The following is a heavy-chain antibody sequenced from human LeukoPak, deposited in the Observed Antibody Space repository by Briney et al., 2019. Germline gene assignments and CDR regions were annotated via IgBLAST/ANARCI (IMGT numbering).Heavy chain of an antibody. J-gene: IGHJ5*02. V-gene: IGHV1-18*01. Sequence: GASVKVSCKASGCTFTSYGISWVRQAPGQGLEWMGWISAYNGNTNYAQKLQGRVTMTTDTSTSTAYMELRSLRSDDTAVYYCARDRCSSTSCYRGRGWFDPWGQGTLVTVSS. D-gene: IGHD2-2*01. CDR2: ISAYNGNT. CDR3: ARDRCSSTSCYRGRGWFDP. CDR1: GCTFTSYG.